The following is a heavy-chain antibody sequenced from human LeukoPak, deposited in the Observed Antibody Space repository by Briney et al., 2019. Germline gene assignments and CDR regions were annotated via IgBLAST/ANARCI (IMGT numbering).Heavy chain of an antibody. J-gene: IGHJ4*02. D-gene: IGHD4-23*01. V-gene: IGHV3-23*01. CDR2: INGRGGST. CDR1: GFPFSSYG. CDR3: AKGVRGWTNIDY. Sequence: GGSLRLSCAASGFPFSSYGMRWLRQAPGKALDWVSGINGRGGSTYYADSVKGRFTISRDNSKNTLYLQMNSLRAEDTAVYYCAKGVRGWTNIDYWGQGTLVTVSS.